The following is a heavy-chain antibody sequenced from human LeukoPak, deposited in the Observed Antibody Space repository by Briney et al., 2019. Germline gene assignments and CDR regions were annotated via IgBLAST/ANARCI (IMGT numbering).Heavy chain of an antibody. V-gene: IGHV1-2*06. D-gene: IGHD3-22*01. CDR2: INPNSGDT. J-gene: IGHJ4*02. CDR3: AREINSSAYY. Sequence: ASVKVSCKASRYTFTGSYIHWVRQAPGQGLEWMGRINPNSGDTNYAQKFQGRVTMSGDTSISTAYMELSRLRSDDTAVYYCAREINSSAYYWGQGTLVTVSS. CDR1: RYTFTGSY.